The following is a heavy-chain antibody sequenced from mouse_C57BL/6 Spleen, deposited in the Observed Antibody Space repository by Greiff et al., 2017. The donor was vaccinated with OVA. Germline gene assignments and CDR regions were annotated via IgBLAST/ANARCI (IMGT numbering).Heavy chain of an antibody. V-gene: IGHV14-1*01. CDR3: TTRGVLTGSSFLDY. J-gene: IGHJ2*01. Sequence: EVQLQQSGAELVRPGASVKLSCTASGFNIKDYYMHWVKQRPEQGLEWIGRIDPEDGDTEYAPKFQGKATMTADTSSITAYLQLSSLTSEDTAVYYCTTRGVLTGSSFLDYWGQGTTLTVSS. CDR2: IDPEDGDT. CDR1: GFNIKDYY. D-gene: IGHD1-1*01.